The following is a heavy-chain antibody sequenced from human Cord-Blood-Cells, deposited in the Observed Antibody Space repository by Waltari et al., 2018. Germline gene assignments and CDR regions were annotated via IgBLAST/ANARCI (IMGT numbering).Heavy chain of an antibody. CDR2: IYYSGRP. CDR3: ARRRSYFDY. V-gene: IGHV4-59*08. CDR1: GGPISSYY. J-gene: IGHJ4*02. Sequence: QVQLPESVPGLVTPSETLSLTCTVSGGPISSYYWSWILQPPGKGLEWIGYIYYSGRPNYNPSLKSRVTISVDTSKNQFSLKLSSVTAADTAVYYCARRRSYFDYWGQGTLVTVSS.